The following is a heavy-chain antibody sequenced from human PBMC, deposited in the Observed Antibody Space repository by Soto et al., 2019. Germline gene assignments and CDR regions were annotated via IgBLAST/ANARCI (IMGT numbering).Heavy chain of an antibody. CDR3: TTRQLRFLEWLSTYYFDY. V-gene: IGHV3-15*01. CDR2: IKSKTDGGTT. CDR1: GFTFSNAW. Sequence: GGSLRLSCAASGFTFSNAWMSWVRQAPGKGLEWVGRIKSKTDGGTTDYAEPGKGRFTISSDDSTNTLYLQMNSRKTEETAVYYCTTRQLRFLEWLSTYYFDYWGQGTLVTVSS. J-gene: IGHJ4*02. D-gene: IGHD3-3*01.